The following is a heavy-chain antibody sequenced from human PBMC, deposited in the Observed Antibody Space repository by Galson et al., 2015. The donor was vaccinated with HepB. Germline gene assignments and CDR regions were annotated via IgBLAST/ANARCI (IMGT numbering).Heavy chain of an antibody. CDR3: ARETDPRRGYYGSGSWTPPGYYYGMDV. D-gene: IGHD3-10*01. Sequence: SLRLSCAASGFTFSSYPMHWVRQAPGKGLEWVSVISYDGDNKYYTDSVKGRFTISRDNSKNTLYLQMNSLRAEDTAVYYCARETDPRRGYYGSGSWTPPGYYYGMDVWGQGTTVTVSS. J-gene: IGHJ6*02. CDR2: ISYDGDNK. V-gene: IGHV3-30-3*01. CDR1: GFTFSSYP.